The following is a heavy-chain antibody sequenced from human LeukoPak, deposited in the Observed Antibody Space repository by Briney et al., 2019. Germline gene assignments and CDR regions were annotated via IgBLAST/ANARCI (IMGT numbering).Heavy chain of an antibody. CDR2: IYHSGST. CDR1: GYSISSGYY. CDR3: AREKITMVRGVFDY. J-gene: IGHJ4*02. V-gene: IGHV4-38-2*02. D-gene: IGHD3-10*01. Sequence: PSETLSLTCTVSGYSISSGYYWGWIRQPPGKGLEWIGSIYHSGSTYYNPSLKSRVTISVDTSKNQFSLKLSSVTAADTAVYYCAREKITMVRGVFDYWGQGTLVTVSS.